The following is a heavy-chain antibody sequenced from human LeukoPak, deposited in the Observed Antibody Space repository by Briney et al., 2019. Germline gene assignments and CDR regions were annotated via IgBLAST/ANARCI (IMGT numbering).Heavy chain of an antibody. CDR2: MNQDGSAI. V-gene: IGHV3-7*01. J-gene: IGHJ4*02. CDR1: GFTFSRHW. CDR3: ARGKHEDSAMVTPIGGEGFDY. D-gene: IGHD5-18*01. Sequence: GGSLRLSCAASGFTFSRHWMSWVRQAPGKGLERVAHMNQDGSAIYSIDSVKGRFTISRDHSKNTLYLQMNSLRAEDTAVYYCARGKHEDSAMVTPIGGEGFDYWGQGTLVTVSS.